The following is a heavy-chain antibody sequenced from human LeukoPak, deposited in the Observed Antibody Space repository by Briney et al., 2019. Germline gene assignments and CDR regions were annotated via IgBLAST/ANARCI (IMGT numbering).Heavy chain of an antibody. CDR2: ISGSGGSA. D-gene: IGHD3-16*01. CDR1: GFTFSSYA. V-gene: IGHV3-23*01. Sequence: GGSLRLSCAASGFTFSSYAMSWVRQAPGKGLEWVSAISGSGGSAYYADSVKGRFTISRDNSKNTLYLQMNSLRAEDTAVYYRARDERGGDSWGQGTLVTVSS. J-gene: IGHJ4*02. CDR3: ARDERGGDS.